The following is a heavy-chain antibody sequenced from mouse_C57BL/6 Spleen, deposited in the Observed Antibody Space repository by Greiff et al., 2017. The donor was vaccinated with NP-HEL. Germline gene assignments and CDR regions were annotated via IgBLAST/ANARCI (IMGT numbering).Heavy chain of an antibody. D-gene: IGHD2-2*01. CDR3: ARGVYYGYDTFFFDY. CDR1: GYTFTDYY. Sequence: EVQLQQSGPELVKPGASVKISCKASGYTFTDYYMNWVKQSHGKSLEWIGDINPNNGGTSYNQKFKGKATLTVDKSSSTAYMELRSLTSEDSAVYYCARGVYYGYDTFFFDYWGQGTTLTVSS. CDR2: INPNNGGT. J-gene: IGHJ2*01. V-gene: IGHV1-26*01.